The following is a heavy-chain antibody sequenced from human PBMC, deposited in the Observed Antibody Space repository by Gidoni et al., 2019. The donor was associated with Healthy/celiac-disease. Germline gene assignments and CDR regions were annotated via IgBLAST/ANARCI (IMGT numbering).Heavy chain of an antibody. D-gene: IGHD6-6*01. Sequence: QVQLVQSGAEVKKPGASVKVSCKASGYTFTSYAMHWVRQAPGQRLEWMGWINAGNGNTKYSQKFQGRVTSTRDTSASTAYMELSSLRSEDTAVYYCAREPRSIAALGAFDIWGQGTMVTVSS. V-gene: IGHV1-3*01. CDR2: INAGNGNT. CDR1: GYTFTSYA. J-gene: IGHJ3*02. CDR3: AREPRSIAALGAFDI.